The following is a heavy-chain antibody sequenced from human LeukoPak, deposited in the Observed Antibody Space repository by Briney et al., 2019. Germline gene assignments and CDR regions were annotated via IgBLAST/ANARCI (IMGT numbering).Heavy chain of an antibody. Sequence: GGSLRLSCAASGFTFDDYAMHWVRQAPGKGLEWVSGISWNSGSIGYADSVKGRFTIPRDNAKNSLYLQMNSLRAEDTALYYCAKDLTMAPSAGYFDYWGQGTLVTVSS. CDR1: GFTFDDYA. D-gene: IGHD3-10*01. V-gene: IGHV3-9*01. J-gene: IGHJ4*02. CDR3: AKDLTMAPSAGYFDY. CDR2: ISWNSGSI.